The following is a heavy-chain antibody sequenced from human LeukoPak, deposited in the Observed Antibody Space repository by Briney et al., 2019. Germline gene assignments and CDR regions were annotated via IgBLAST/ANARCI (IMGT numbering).Heavy chain of an antibody. Sequence: GRSLRPSCAASGLTSSNYAMSWVRHAQRGGLDWVSAISDSSDTAFHADYVMGRFTTSRDNSKNTLALIMSGLRVEDSAVYFCAKDTSAWWYHRAYMNVWGTGTTVIVSS. CDR3: AKDTSAWWYHRAYMNV. CDR2: ISDSSDTA. J-gene: IGHJ6*03. CDR1: GLTSSNYA. V-gene: IGHV3-23*01. D-gene: IGHD2-15*01.